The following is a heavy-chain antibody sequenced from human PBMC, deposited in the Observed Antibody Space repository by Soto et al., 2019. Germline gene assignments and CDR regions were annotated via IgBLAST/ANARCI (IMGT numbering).Heavy chain of an antibody. J-gene: IGHJ1*01. CDR3: AKTYCSGGSCYLAEYFQH. Sequence: QVQLVESGGGVVQPGRSLRLSCAASGFTFSSYGMHWVRQAPGKGLEWVAVISYDGSNKYYADSVKGRFTISRDNSKNTLSLQMNSLRAEDTAVYYCAKTYCSGGSCYLAEYFQHWGQGTLVTVSS. CDR2: ISYDGSNK. V-gene: IGHV3-30*18. CDR1: GFTFSSYG. D-gene: IGHD2-15*01.